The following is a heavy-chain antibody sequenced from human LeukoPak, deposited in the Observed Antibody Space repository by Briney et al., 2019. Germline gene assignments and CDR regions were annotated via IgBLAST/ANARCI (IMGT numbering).Heavy chain of an antibody. CDR2: INHSGST. CDR3: ARGRAFGSVFDY. CDR1: GGSFSGYY. J-gene: IGHJ4*02. D-gene: IGHD3-16*01. V-gene: IGHV4-34*01. Sequence: PSETLSLTCAVYGGSFSGYYWSWIRQPPGKGLEWIGEINHSGSTNYNPSLKSRVTISVDTSKNQFSLKLSSVTAADTAVYYCARGRAFGSVFDYWGQGTLVTVSS.